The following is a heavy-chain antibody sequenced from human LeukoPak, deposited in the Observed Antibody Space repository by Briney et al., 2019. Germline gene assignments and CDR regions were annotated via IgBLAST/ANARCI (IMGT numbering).Heavy chain of an antibody. J-gene: IGHJ6*03. CDR1: GGTFSSYA. CDR2: IIPIFGTA. Sequence: GASVKVSCKASGGTFSSYAISWVRQAPGQGLEWVGGIIPIFGTANYAQKFQGRVTITTDESTSTAYMELSSLRSEDTAVYYCARASWNYDFWSGYYTGGHYYMDVWGKGTTVTVSS. CDR3: ARASWNYDFWSGYYTGGHYYMDV. D-gene: IGHD3-3*01. V-gene: IGHV1-69*05.